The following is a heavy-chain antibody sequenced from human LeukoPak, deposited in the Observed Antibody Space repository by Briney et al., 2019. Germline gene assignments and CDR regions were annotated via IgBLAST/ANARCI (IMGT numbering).Heavy chain of an antibody. Sequence: GGSLRLSCAASGFTFSSYSMNWVRQAPGKGLEWVSYINSSSSTIYYADSVKGRFTISRDNAKNSLYLQMNSLRAEDTAVYYCARDGVLRSGRINWFDPWGQGTLVTVSS. J-gene: IGHJ5*02. V-gene: IGHV3-48*01. CDR2: INSSSSTI. CDR1: GFTFSSYS. CDR3: ARDGVLRSGRINWFDP. D-gene: IGHD4-17*01.